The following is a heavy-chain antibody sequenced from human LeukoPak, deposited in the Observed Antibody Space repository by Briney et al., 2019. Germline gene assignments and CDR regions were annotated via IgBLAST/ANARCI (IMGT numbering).Heavy chain of an antibody. CDR3: AREGSGYYYQLDY. Sequence: GGSLRLSCAASGFTFSSYEMNWVRQAPGKGVEGGSYISSSGSTKYYADSVKGRFIISREKAKNTLYLEMNSLRAEDTAVYYCAREGSGYYYQLDYWGQGTLLTVSS. J-gene: IGHJ4*02. CDR2: ISSSGSTK. D-gene: IGHD3-9*01. V-gene: IGHV3-48*03. CDR1: GFTFSSYE.